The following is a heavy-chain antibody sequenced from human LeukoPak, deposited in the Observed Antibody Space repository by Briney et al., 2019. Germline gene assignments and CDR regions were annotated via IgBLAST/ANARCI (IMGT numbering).Heavy chain of an antibody. Sequence: GGSLRLSCAASGFAVSSNYWTWVRQAPGKGLEWVSIIYIGRTTYYADYVNGRFTVSRDDSKNTLYLQMNSLRAEDTAVYYCARGHYSSGWSSFDYWGQGTLVTVSS. CDR1: GFAVSSNY. V-gene: IGHV3-66*01. CDR2: IYIGRTT. CDR3: ARGHYSSGWSSFDY. D-gene: IGHD6-19*01. J-gene: IGHJ4*02.